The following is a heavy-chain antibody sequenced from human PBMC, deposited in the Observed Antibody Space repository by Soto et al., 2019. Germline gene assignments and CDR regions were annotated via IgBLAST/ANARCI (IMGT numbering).Heavy chain of an antibody. D-gene: IGHD4-17*01. CDR2: IWFDGSNE. V-gene: IGHV3-33*01. J-gene: IGHJ3*02. Sequence: QAQLVESGGGVVQPGRSLRLSCAASGFTFSNYGMHWVRQAPGKGLEWVALIWFDGSNENYADSVKGRFTISRDNFKNTLYLQMNSLRAEDTAVYYCARPRTTVVTPLDAFDIWGHGTMVTVSP. CDR3: ARPRTTVVTPLDAFDI. CDR1: GFTFSNYG.